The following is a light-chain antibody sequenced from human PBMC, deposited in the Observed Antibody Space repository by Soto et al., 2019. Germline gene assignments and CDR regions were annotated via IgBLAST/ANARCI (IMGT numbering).Light chain of an antibody. V-gene: IGKV3-11*01. CDR2: DAS. CDR3: QQRGDWPLT. Sequence: EIVLTQSPATLSLSPEERATLSCRASQSVTNFLAWYQQKPGQAPRLLIYDASHRATGIPARFSGSGSGTDFTLTISSLEPKDFAVYYCQQRGDWPLTFGGGTNVEIK. CDR1: QSVTNF. J-gene: IGKJ4*01.